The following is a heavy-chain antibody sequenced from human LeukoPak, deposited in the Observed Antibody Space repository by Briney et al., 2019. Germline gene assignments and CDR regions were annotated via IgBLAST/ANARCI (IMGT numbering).Heavy chain of an antibody. CDR1: GFTFSSYW. CDR3: ARDDCSSISCYHNWFDP. V-gene: IGHV3-7*01. Sequence: GGSLRLSCAASGFTFSSYWMSWVRQAPGKWLEWVANIKQDGSEKYYVDSVKGRFTISRDNAKNSLYLQMNSLRAEDTAVYYCARDDCSSISCYHNWFDPWGQGTLVTVSS. CDR2: IKQDGSEK. J-gene: IGHJ5*02. D-gene: IGHD2-2*01.